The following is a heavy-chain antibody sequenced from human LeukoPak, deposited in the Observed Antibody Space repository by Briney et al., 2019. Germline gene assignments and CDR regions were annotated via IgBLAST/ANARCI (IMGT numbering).Heavy chain of an antibody. CDR2: ISYDGSNK. V-gene: IGHV3-30*18. CDR1: GFTCSSYG. J-gene: IGHJ4*02. D-gene: IGHD3-10*01. Sequence: GGSLRLSCAASGFTCSSYGMHWVRQAPGKGLEWVAVISYDGSNKYYADSVKGRFTISRDNSKNTLYLQMNSLRAEDTAVYYCAKAMVRGVISPFDYWGQGTLVTVSS. CDR3: AKAMVRGVISPFDY.